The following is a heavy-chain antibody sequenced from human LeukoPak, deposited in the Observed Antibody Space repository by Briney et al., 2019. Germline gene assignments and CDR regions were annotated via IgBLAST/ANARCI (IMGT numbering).Heavy chain of an antibody. D-gene: IGHD6-19*01. J-gene: IGHJ4*02. CDR2: ISSRGGST. CDR3: ARGSGWPYYFDY. Sequence: GGSLRLSCAASGFTFSSYEMNWVRQAPGKGLEWVSSISSRGGSTYYADSVKGRFTISRDNSKNTLYLQMNSLRAEDTAVYYCARGSGWPYYFDYWGQGTLVTVSS. V-gene: IGHV3-23*01. CDR1: GFTFSSYE.